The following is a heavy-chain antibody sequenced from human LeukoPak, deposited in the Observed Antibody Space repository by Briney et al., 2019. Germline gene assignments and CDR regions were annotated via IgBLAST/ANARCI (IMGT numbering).Heavy chain of an antibody. CDR3: ARVGYSSFQKEGFDP. J-gene: IGHJ5*02. Sequence: SETLSLTCAVYGGSFSGYYWSWIRQPPGKGLEWIGEINHSGSTNYNPSLKSRVTISVDTSKNQFSLKLSSVTAADTAVYYCARVGYSSFQKEGFDPWGQETLVTVSS. CDR1: GGSFSGYY. V-gene: IGHV4-34*01. CDR2: INHSGST. D-gene: IGHD6-13*01.